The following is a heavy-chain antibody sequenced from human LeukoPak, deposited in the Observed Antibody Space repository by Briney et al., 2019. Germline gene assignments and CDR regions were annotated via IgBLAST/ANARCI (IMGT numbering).Heavy chain of an antibody. CDR3: AKDEAITMIVVVNYFDY. Sequence: GGSLRLSCTASGFTFSSYAMNWVRQAPGKGLEWVSAISGSGGSTYYADSVKGRFTISRDNSKNTLYLQMNSLRAEDTAVYYCAKDEAITMIVVVNYFDYWGQGTLVTVSS. J-gene: IGHJ4*02. V-gene: IGHV3-23*01. CDR1: GFTFSSYA. CDR2: ISGSGGST. D-gene: IGHD3-22*01.